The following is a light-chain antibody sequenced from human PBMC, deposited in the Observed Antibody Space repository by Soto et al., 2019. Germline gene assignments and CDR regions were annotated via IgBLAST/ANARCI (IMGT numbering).Light chain of an antibody. V-gene: IGKV1-39*01. CDR2: TSG. CDR3: QQTYSTPYT. Sequence: IHMTQSPSSLSASVGDRVTISCRASQRITTYLNWNQQKPGEAPKLLISTSGTLQRGVPSRFSGSGSGTDFTLTITSLQRADFATYFRQQTYSTPYTVGQGTQLEIK. CDR1: QRITTY. J-gene: IGKJ2*01.